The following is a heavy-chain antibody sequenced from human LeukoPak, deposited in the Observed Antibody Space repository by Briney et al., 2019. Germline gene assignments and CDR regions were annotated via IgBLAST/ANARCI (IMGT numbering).Heavy chain of an antibody. CDR2: IWYGGSNK. V-gene: IGHV3-33*01. J-gene: IGHJ4*02. D-gene: IGHD1-26*01. CDR3: ARGFEADSGSYLVDY. Sequence: PGRSLRLSCAASGFTFSSYGMHWVRQAPGKGLEWVAVIWYGGSNKYYADSVKGRFTISRDNSKNTLYLQMNSLRPEDTAVYYCARGFEADSGSYLVDYWGQGTLVTVSS. CDR1: GFTFSSYG.